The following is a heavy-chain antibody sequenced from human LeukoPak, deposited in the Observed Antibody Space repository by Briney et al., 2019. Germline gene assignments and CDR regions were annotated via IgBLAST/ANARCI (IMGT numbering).Heavy chain of an antibody. D-gene: IGHD2-15*01. CDR3: TRDSALLGVAFDL. V-gene: IGHV3-64D*06. Sequence: GGSLRLSCSASGFPFNTYAIHWVRQAPGKGLEYVAGISSNGDNADFADSAKGRFTISRDNSKSTLFLQMNSLRAEDTAVYFCTRDSALLGVAFDLWGQGTVVTVSS. J-gene: IGHJ3*01. CDR2: ISSNGDNA. CDR1: GFPFNTYA.